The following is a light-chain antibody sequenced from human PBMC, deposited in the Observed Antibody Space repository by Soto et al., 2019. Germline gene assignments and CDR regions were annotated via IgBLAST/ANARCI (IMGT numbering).Light chain of an antibody. CDR2: GAP. Sequence: EIVLTQSPGTLSSSPGERATLSCRASQSVSSNLAWYQQKPGQAPRLLIYGAPSRAPGIPDRFSGGGSGTDFTLTLSRLEPEDFAVCFCQQYGSSPTFGQGTKVDIK. CDR1: QSVSSN. CDR3: QQYGSSPT. V-gene: IGKV3-20*01. J-gene: IGKJ1*01.